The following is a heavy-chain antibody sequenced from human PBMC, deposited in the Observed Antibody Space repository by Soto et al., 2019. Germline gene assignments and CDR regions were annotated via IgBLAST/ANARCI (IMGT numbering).Heavy chain of an antibody. Sequence: EVQLVESGGGLVQPGGSLRLSCATSGFILSDCAMNWVRQAPGKGLEWVSYISSSSSVIDYADSVKGRFTVSRDNARNSLYLQMNSLRAEHTAVYYCASDLSWGSSWCYYMDVWGKGTTVTVSS. CDR2: ISSSSSVI. D-gene: IGHD6-13*01. J-gene: IGHJ6*03. V-gene: IGHV3-48*01. CDR3: ASDLSWGSSWCYYMDV. CDR1: GFILSDCA.